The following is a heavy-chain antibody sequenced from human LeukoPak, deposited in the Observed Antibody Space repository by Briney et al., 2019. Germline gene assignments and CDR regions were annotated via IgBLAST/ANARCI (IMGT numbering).Heavy chain of an antibody. V-gene: IGHV3-30-3*01. D-gene: IGHD2-2*01. CDR3: ASSSTYDWGAYFYAPDV. CDR1: GFTFSSYA. J-gene: IGHJ6*04. Sequence: GRSLRLSCAASGFTFSSYAMHWVCQAPGKGLEWVAVISYDGSNKYYADSVKGRFTISRDNSKNTLYLQMNSLRAEDTAVYYCASSSTYDWGAYFYAPDVWGKGTTVTVSS. CDR2: ISYDGSNK.